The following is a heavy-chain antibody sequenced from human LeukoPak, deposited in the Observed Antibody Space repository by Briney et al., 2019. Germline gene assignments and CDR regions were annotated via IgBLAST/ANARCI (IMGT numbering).Heavy chain of an antibody. D-gene: IGHD2-15*01. CDR3: ARDHLLHYYYYMDV. CDR2: IYYDGST. V-gene: IGHV4-39*07. J-gene: IGHJ6*03. Sequence: PSETLSLTCTVSGGSISITNYYWGWIRQPPGKGLEWIGNIYYDGSTYYNPSLKSRVTISLDTSKNQFYLKLSSVTAADTAVYYCARDHLLHYYYYMDVWGKGTTVTVSS. CDR1: GGSISITNYY.